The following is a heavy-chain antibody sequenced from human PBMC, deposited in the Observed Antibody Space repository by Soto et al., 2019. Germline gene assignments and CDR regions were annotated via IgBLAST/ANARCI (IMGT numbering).Heavy chain of an antibody. CDR1: GGTFSSYT. D-gene: IGHD1-26*01. J-gene: IGHJ2*01. CDR3: ARGTHWGLQLWYFDL. V-gene: IGHV1-69*12. CDR2: IIPIFGTA. Sequence: QVQLVQSGAEVKKPGSSVTVSCKASGGTFSSYTISWVRQAPGQGLEWMGGIIPIFGTANYAQKFQGRVTITADESPSTAYMELSSLRSEDTAGDYWARGTHWGLQLWYFDLWGRGTLVTVSS.